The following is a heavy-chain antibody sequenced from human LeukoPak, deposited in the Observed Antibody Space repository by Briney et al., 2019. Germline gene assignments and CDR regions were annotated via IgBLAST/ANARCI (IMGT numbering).Heavy chain of an antibody. V-gene: IGHV4-39*07. CDR1: GGSISSSSYY. Sequence: PSETLSLTCTVSGGSISSSSYYWGWIRQPPGKGLEWIGSIYYSGSTYYNPSLKSRVTISVDTSKNQFSLKLSSVDTAVYYCARARTAYCSGGSCYPYYFDYWGQGTLVTVSS. D-gene: IGHD2-15*01. J-gene: IGHJ4*02. CDR3: ARARTAYCSGGSCYPYYFDY. CDR2: IYYSGST.